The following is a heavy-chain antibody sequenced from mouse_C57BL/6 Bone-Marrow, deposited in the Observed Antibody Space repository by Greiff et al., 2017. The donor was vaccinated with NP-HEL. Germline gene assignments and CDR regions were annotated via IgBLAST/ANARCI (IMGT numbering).Heavy chain of an antibody. CDR2: IWSGGST. Sequence: VMLVESGPGLVQPSPSLSITCTVSGFSLTSYGVHWVRQSPGKGLEWLGVIWSGGSTDYNAAFISRLSISKDNSKSQVFFKMNSLQADDTAIYYCARAYGSSPYYAMDYWGQGTSVTVSS. D-gene: IGHD1-1*01. CDR3: ARAYGSSPYYAMDY. V-gene: IGHV2-2*01. CDR1: GFSLTSYG. J-gene: IGHJ4*01.